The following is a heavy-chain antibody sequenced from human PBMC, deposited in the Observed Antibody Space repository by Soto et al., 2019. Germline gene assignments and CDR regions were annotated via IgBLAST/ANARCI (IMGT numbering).Heavy chain of an antibody. Sequence: QVQLQQWGAGLLKPSETLSLTCAVYGGSFSGYYWSWIRQPPGKGLEWIGEINHSGSTNYNPSLKSRVTISVDTSKNQFSLKLSSVTAADTAVYYSARPRSAAAGIRYYYYYGMDVWGQGTTVTVSS. J-gene: IGHJ6*02. CDR3: ARPRSAAAGIRYYYYYGMDV. V-gene: IGHV4-34*01. CDR1: GGSFSGYY. CDR2: INHSGST. D-gene: IGHD6-13*01.